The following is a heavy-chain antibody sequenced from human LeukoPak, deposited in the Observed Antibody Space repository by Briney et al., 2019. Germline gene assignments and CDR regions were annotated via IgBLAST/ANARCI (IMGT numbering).Heavy chain of an antibody. CDR3: TTGSATGTGSGY. D-gene: IGHD6-13*01. V-gene: IGHV3-49*04. J-gene: IGHJ4*02. CDR1: GFTFGDYV. Sequence: PGRSLRLSCTASGFTFGDYVMSWVRQAPGKGLVWVGFIRSKPYGGTTEYAASVKGRFIISRDDSKTIAYLQMNSLKSEDTAVYYCTTGSATGTGSGYWGQGTLVTVSS. CDR2: IRSKPYGGTT.